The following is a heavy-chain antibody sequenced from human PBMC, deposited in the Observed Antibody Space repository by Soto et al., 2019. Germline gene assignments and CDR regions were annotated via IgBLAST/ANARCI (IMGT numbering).Heavy chain of an antibody. CDR3: AKGVPGIAVAGTGYFQH. J-gene: IGHJ1*01. Sequence: TASGFTFSSYAMSWVRQAPGKGLEWVSGISGSGDSTYYADSVKGRFTISRDNSKNTLYLQMNSLSAEDTAVYYCAKGVPGIAVAGTGYFQHWGQGTLVTVSS. V-gene: IGHV3-23*01. CDR1: GFTFSSYA. D-gene: IGHD6-19*01. CDR2: ISGSGDST.